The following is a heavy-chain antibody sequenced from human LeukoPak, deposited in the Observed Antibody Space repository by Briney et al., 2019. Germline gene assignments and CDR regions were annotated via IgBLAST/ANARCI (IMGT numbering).Heavy chain of an antibody. CDR3: AKAGPRNYYDSSGPFDY. CDR2: ISSSTSTI. J-gene: IGHJ4*02. Sequence: PGGSLRLSCAASGFTFSTYSMNWVRQAPGKGLEWVSYISSSTSTIYYADSVKGRFTISRDNAKNSLYLQMNSLRAEDTAVYYCAKAGPRNYYDSSGPFDYWGQGTLVTVSS. D-gene: IGHD3-22*01. CDR1: GFTFSTYS. V-gene: IGHV3-48*01.